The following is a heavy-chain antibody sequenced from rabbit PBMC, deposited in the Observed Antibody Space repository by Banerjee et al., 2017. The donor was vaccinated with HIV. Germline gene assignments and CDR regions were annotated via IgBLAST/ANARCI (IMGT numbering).Heavy chain of an antibody. CDR3: ARDGGSSDCDLKL. CDR1: GFSFSSSYY. D-gene: IGHD8-1*01. V-gene: IGHV1S45*01. Sequence: QEQLVESGGDLVKPGASLTLTCTASGFSFSSSYYMCWVRQAPGKGLEWIACIYAGSSGDTDYANWAKGRFTISRASSTTVTLQMTSLTAADTATYFCARDGGSSDCDLKLWGPGTLVTVS. J-gene: IGHJ6*01. CDR2: IYAGSSGDT.